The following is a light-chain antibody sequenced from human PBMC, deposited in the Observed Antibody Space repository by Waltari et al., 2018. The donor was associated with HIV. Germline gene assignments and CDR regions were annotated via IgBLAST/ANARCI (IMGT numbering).Light chain of an antibody. J-gene: IGLJ2*01. CDR2: EVS. Sequence: QSALTQPASVSGSPGQSITIPCTGTSSDIGGYDYVSWYQQHPGKAPKLMIYEVSNRPSGVSNRFSGSKSGNTASLTISGLQAEDEADYYCNSYTSRSTVIFGGGTKLTVL. V-gene: IGLV2-14*01. CDR1: SSDIGGYDY. CDR3: NSYTSRSTVI.